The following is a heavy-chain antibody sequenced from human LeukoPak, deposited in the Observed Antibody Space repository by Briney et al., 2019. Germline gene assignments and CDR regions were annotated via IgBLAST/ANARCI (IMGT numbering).Heavy chain of an antibody. CDR1: GGSISSYY. Sequence: SETLSLTCTVSGGSISSYYWSWIRQPPGKGLEWIGYIYYSGSTNYNPSLKSRVTISVDTPKNQFSLKLSSVTAADTAVYYCARRAVTMLDPWGQGTLVTVSS. CDR2: IYYSGST. J-gene: IGHJ5*02. D-gene: IGHD4-17*01. CDR3: ARRAVTMLDP. V-gene: IGHV4-59*08.